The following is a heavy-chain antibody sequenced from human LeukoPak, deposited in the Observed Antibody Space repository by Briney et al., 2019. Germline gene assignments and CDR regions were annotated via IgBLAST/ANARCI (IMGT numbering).Heavy chain of an antibody. CDR2: ISYDGSVK. D-gene: IGHD6-13*01. V-gene: IGHV3-30*06. Sequence: GGSLRLSCAASGFTFSTYGMHWVRQAPDKGLEWVAVISYDGSVKYYADSMKGRFTISRDNSKNTVYLQMNSLRAEDTAVYYCARDGVAAAGNFNFDFWGQGTLVTVSS. J-gene: IGHJ4*02. CDR1: GFTFSTYG. CDR3: ARDGVAAAGNFNFDF.